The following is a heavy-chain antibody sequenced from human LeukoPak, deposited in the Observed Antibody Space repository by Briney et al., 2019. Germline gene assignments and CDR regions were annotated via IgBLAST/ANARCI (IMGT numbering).Heavy chain of an antibody. Sequence: ASAKVSRKVSGYTLTELSMHWVRQAPGKGLEWTGGFDPEDDETIYAQKFQGRVTMTEDTSTDTAYMELSSLRSEDTAVYYCATDPYYYDSSGYYSWGQGTLVTVSS. D-gene: IGHD3-22*01. CDR3: ATDPYYYDSSGYYS. V-gene: IGHV1-24*01. CDR1: GYTLTELS. CDR2: FDPEDDET. J-gene: IGHJ4*02.